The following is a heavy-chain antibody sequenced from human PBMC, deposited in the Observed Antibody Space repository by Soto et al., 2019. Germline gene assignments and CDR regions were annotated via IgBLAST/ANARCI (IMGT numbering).Heavy chain of an antibody. CDR1: GFTFSTYA. CDR3: ARDRGDDYYRRYFDS. D-gene: IGHD1-26*01. V-gene: IGHV3-30-3*01. Sequence: QAQLVESGGGVVQPGRSLRLSCAASGFTFSTYAMHWVRQAPGKGLEWVAVILYDGSRTYYADSVKGRFTISRDNSKNMCKREMNSLRDEDTAVYFWARDRGDDYYRRYFDSWGQGTLVTVSS. J-gene: IGHJ4*02. CDR2: ILYDGSRT.